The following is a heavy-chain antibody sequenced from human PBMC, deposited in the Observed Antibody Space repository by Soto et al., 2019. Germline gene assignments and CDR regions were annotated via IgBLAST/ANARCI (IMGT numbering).Heavy chain of an antibody. CDR2: IYYSGST. J-gene: IGHJ3*02. Sequence: SETLSLPCTVSGGSISSYYWSWIRQPPGKGLEWIGYIYYSGSTNYNPSLKSRVTISVDTSKNQFSLKLSSVTAADTAVYYCARDPSSDYYAFDIWGQGTMVTVSS. CDR3: ARDPSSDYYAFDI. V-gene: IGHV4-59*01. CDR1: GGSISSYY. D-gene: IGHD4-17*01.